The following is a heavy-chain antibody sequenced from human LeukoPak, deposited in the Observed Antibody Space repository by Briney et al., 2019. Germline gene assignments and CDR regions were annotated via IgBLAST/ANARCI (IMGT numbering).Heavy chain of an antibody. J-gene: IGHJ6*03. Sequence: GGSLRLSCAASGFTFSSYWMSWVRQAPGKGLEWVANIKQDGSEKYYVDSVEGRFTISRDNAKNSLYLQMNSLKTEDTAVYYCTRLDFWSGYYTSYYYYYYMDVWGKGTTVTVSS. D-gene: IGHD3-3*01. CDR1: GFTFSSYW. CDR3: TRLDFWSGYYTSYYYYYYMDV. CDR2: IKQDGSEK. V-gene: IGHV3-7*03.